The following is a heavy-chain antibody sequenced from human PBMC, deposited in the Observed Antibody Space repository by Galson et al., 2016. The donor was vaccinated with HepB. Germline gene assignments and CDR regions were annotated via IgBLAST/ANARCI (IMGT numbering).Heavy chain of an antibody. D-gene: IGHD4-17*01. CDR3: AKTDWDYDGANWFDP. CDR1: GFTFSSYA. Sequence: SLRLSCAASGFTFSSYALTWVRQAPGKGLEWVSVISGSGGSTYYADSVKGRFTISRDNSKNTLYLQMNSLRAEGTAVYYCAKTDWDYDGANWFDPWGQGTLVTVSS. CDR2: ISGSGGST. J-gene: IGHJ5*02. V-gene: IGHV3-23*01.